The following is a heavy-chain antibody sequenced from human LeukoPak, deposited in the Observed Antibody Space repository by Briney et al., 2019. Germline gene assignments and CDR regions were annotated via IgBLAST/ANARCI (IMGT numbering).Heavy chain of an antibody. CDR2: VSGSGAST. V-gene: IGHV3-23*01. CDR3: ATAVLLRNYYGLGTYYNGAFDI. J-gene: IGHJ3*02. D-gene: IGHD3-10*01. Sequence: GGSLRLSCADSGFTSSSHAMSWVRQAPGKGLKWVSTVSGSGASTYYADSVKGRFSISRDNYDNTLYLHMNSLRAEDTAVYYCATAVLLRNYYGLGTYYNGAFDIWGQGTMVTVSS. CDR1: GFTSSSHA.